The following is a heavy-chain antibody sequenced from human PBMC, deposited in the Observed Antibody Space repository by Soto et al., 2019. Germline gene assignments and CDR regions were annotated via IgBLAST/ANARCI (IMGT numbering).Heavy chain of an antibody. J-gene: IGHJ3*02. V-gene: IGHV1-69*08. CDR3: AREYARDYIWGSYRMNAFDI. Sequence: QVQLVQSGAEVKKPGSSVKVSCKASGGTFSSYTISWVRQAPGQGLEWMGRIIPILGIANYAQKFQGRVTITADKSTSTAYMELSRLRSEDTAVYYCAREYARDYIWGSYRMNAFDIWGQGTMVTVSS. D-gene: IGHD3-16*02. CDR2: IIPILGIA. CDR1: GGTFSSYT.